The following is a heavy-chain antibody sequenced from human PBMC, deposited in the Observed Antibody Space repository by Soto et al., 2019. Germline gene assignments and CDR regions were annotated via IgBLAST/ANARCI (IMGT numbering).Heavy chain of an antibody. V-gene: IGHV3-48*01. CDR1: GFTFSSYG. Sequence: PGGSLRLSCVASGFTFSSYGLSWVRQAPGKGLEWISHISSSSFSIYYADSVKGRVTVSRDNSKNTLYLQMNSLRAEDTAVYYCAKDLPYSTWGQGTTVTVSS. CDR3: AKDLPYST. CDR2: ISSSSFSI. J-gene: IGHJ6*02. D-gene: IGHD6-13*01.